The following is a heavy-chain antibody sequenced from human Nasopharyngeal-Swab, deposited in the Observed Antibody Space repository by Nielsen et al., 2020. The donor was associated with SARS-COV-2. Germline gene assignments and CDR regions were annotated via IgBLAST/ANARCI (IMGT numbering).Heavy chain of an antibody. J-gene: IGHJ6*02. CDR3: ALPSAAYYYYGMDV. CDR2: MNPNSGNT. Sequence: WVRQAPGQGLEWMGWMNPNSGNTGYAQKFQGRVTITRSTSISPAYMELSSLRSEDTAVYYCALPSAAYYYYGMDVWGQGTTVTVSS. V-gene: IGHV1-8*03. D-gene: IGHD2-2*01.